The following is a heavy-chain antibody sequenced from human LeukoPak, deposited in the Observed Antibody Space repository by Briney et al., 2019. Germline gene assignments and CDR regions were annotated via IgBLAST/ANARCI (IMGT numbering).Heavy chain of an antibody. CDR1: GFTFSSYA. CDR2: ITTNGDST. D-gene: IGHD4-23*01. J-gene: IGHJ5*02. Sequence: PGGSLRLSCSASGFTFSSYAMHWVRQAPGKGLEYVSAITTNGDSTFYADSVKGRFTISRDNSKNTLYLQMSSLRAEDTAVYYCAKEIRWQNWFDPWGQGTLVTVSS. CDR3: AKEIRWQNWFDP. V-gene: IGHV3-64D*06.